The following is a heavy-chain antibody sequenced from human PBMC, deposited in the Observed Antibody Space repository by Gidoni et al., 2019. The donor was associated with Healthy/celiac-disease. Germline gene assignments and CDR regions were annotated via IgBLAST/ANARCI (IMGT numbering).Heavy chain of an antibody. Sequence: EVQLVESGGGLVQPGGSLRLSCSASGFTFSSYAMHWVRQAPGKGLEYVSAISSNGGSTYYADSVKGRFTISRDNSKNTLYLQMSSLRAEDTAVYYCVKDGEMATTDPDYWGQGTLVTVSS. CDR2: ISSNGGST. D-gene: IGHD5-12*01. CDR3: VKDGEMATTDPDY. J-gene: IGHJ4*02. CDR1: GFTFSSYA. V-gene: IGHV3-64D*06.